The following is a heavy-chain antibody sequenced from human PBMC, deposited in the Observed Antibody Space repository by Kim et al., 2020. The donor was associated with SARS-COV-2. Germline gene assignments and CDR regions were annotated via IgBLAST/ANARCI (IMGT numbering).Heavy chain of an antibody. CDR1: RFTFSSYG. CDR2: ISYDGSNK. J-gene: IGHJ4*02. CDR3: AKGLRFFDDPVDY. V-gene: IGHV3-30*18. D-gene: IGHD3-9*01. Sequence: GGSLRLSCAASRFTFSSYGMHWVRQAPGKGLEWVAVISYDGSNKYYADSVKGRFTISRDNSKNTLYLQMNSLRAEDTAVYYCAKGLRFFDDPVDYWGQGT.